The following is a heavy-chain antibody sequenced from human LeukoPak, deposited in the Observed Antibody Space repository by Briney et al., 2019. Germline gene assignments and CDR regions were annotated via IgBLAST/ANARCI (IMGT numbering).Heavy chain of an antibody. CDR2: VYTSGST. D-gene: IGHD1-14*01. Sequence: SQTLSLTCTVSGGPISSGSYDWSWIRQPAGKGLDWIGRVYTSGSTNYNPSLKSRVTISVDTSKNQFSLKLTSVTAADTAVYYCARGTGNAFDIWGQGTMVTVSS. V-gene: IGHV4-61*02. CDR3: ARGTGNAFDI. J-gene: IGHJ3*02. CDR1: GGPISSGSYD.